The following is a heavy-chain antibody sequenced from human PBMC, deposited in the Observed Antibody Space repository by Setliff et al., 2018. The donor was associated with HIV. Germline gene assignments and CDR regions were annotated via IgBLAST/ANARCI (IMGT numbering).Heavy chain of an antibody. CDR3: IRGPWRTGMDV. D-gene: IGHD5-12*01. J-gene: IGHJ6*02. CDR1: GFTFGDYA. CDR2: IRDKTSGGTA. V-gene: IGHV3-49*03. Sequence: GGSLSLSCTGTGFTFGDYATTWFRQAPGKGLEWVGFIRDKTSGGTAEYAASVKGRFTLSRDDSKSVAYLQMNSLKTDDTAVYYWIRGPWRTGMDVWGQGTTVTVSS.